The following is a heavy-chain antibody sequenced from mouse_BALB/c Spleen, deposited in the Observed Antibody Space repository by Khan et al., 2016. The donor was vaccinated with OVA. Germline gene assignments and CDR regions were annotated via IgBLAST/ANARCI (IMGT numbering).Heavy chain of an antibody. Sequence: VQLQESGAELAKPGASVKMSCKASGYTFTTYWMHWVKQRPGQGLEWIGYINPTSDYTDYNEKFKDKATLSADKSSSTAYMQLSSLTSEDSAVYYCARERIDYWGQGTTLTVAS. V-gene: IGHV1-7*01. CDR2: INPTSDYT. CDR1: GYTFTTYW. CDR3: ARERIDY. J-gene: IGHJ2*01.